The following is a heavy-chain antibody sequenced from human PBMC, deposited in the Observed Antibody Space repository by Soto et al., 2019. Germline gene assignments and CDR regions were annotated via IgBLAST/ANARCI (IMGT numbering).Heavy chain of an antibody. V-gene: IGHV3-21*06. CDR3: ARERGEYDSGWYIDR. CDR2: ISSRSSLI. Sequence: GGSLRLSCAASGFGFISHSFNCCRQSPWQGLEWVAYISSRSSLILYADSVRGRFVISRDNALNSLYLQMNSPRDEDTAIYYCARERGEYDSGWYIDRWGQGTPVTVSS. J-gene: IGHJ5*02. CDR1: GFGFISHS. D-gene: IGHD6-19*01.